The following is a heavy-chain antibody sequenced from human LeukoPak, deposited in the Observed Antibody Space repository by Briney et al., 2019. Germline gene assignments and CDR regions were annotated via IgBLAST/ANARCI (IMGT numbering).Heavy chain of an antibody. D-gene: IGHD6-19*01. V-gene: IGHV4-4*02. CDR3: VRHSRIAVAGPERPFDY. CDR1: GGSISSSNW. J-gene: IGHJ4*02. CDR2: IYHSGST. Sequence: PSETLSLTCAVSGGSISSSNWWSWVRQPPGKGLEWIGEIYHSGSTNYNPSLKSRVTISVDKSKNQFSLKLSSMTAADTAVYYCVRHSRIAVAGPERPFDYWGQGTLVTVSS.